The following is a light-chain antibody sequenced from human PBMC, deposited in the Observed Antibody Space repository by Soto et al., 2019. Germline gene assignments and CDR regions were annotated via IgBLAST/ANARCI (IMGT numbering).Light chain of an antibody. CDR2: GDN. J-gene: IGLJ3*02. CDR1: RSNIGSNS. V-gene: IGLV1-44*01. Sequence: QSVLTQPPSVSGTPGQRVTISCFGRRSNIGSNSETWYQQFPGTAPKLLIYGDNQRPSGVPGRFSGSKSGTSASLAISGLQSEDEADYYYASWDDDLKGWVFGGGTQLTVL. CDR3: ASWDDDLKGWV.